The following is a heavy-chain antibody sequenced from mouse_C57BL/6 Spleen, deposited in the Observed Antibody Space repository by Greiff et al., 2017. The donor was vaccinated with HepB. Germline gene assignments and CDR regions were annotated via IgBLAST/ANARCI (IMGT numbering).Heavy chain of an antibody. V-gene: IGHV1-15*01. CDR3: TRGIWGDY. Sequence: VKLQESGAELVRPGASVTLSCKASGYTFTDYEMHWVKQTPVHGLEWIGAIDPETCGTAYNQKFKGKAILTADKSSSTAYMELRSLTSEDSAVYYCTRGIWGDYWGQGTSVTVSS. D-gene: IGHD4-1*01. CDR1: GYTFTDYE. CDR2: IDPETCGT. J-gene: IGHJ4*01.